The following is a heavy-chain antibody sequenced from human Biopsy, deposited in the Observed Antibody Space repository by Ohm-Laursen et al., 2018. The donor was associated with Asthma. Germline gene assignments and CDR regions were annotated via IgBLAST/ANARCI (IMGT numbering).Heavy chain of an antibody. J-gene: IGHJ4*02. V-gene: IGHV3-23*01. D-gene: IGHD2-15*01. CDR2: ISGSGGST. CDR1: GFSFSDYY. Sequence: SLRLSCTASGFSFSDYYMMWIRQAPGKGLEWVSAISGSGGSTYYADSVKGRFTISRDNSKNTLDLQMNSLRAEDTAVYYCGGDYPLVDWGQGTLVTVSS. CDR3: GGDYPLVD.